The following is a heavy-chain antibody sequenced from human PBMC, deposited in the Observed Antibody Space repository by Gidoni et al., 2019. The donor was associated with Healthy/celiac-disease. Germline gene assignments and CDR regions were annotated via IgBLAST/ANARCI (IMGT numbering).Heavy chain of an antibody. J-gene: IGHJ4*02. CDR3: ARADYGDPLDY. Sequence: QVQLVESGGGVVQPGRSLRLSCAASGFTFSSYGMHWVRQAPGKGLEWVAVIWYDGSNKYYADSVKGRFTISRDNSKNTLYPQMNSLRAEDTAVYYCARADYGDPLDYWAREPWSPSPQ. CDR1: GFTFSSYG. CDR2: IWYDGSNK. D-gene: IGHD4-17*01. V-gene: IGHV3-33*01.